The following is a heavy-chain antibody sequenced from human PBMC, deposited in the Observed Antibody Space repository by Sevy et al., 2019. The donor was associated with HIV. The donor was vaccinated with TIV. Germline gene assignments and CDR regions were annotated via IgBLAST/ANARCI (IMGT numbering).Heavy chain of an antibody. Sequence: ASVKVSCKASGYTFTSYDINWVRQATGQGLEWMGWMNPNSGNTGYAQKFRGRVTMTRNTSISTAYMELSSLRSEDTAVYYCARSRSSTWIQLWLYYWGQGTLVTVSS. V-gene: IGHV1-8*01. CDR2: MNPNSGNT. CDR1: GYTFTSYD. CDR3: ARSRSSTWIQLWLYY. J-gene: IGHJ4*02. D-gene: IGHD5-18*01.